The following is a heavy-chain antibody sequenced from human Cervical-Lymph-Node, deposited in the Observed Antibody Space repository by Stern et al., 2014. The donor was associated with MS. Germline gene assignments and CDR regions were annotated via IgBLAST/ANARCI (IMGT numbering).Heavy chain of an antibody. V-gene: IGHV3-15*01. CDR1: GFIFSKAW. CDR3: TTDEVANFAH. Sequence: EVQLVESGGGLVKPGGSLRLSCAASGFIFSKAWMTWVSQAPGKGLEWGGRIKPKTDGWTTNYSTPVQGRFTISRDDSKNILFLHMSSLKTEDTALYYCTTDEVANFAHWGQGTLVTVSS. J-gene: IGHJ5*02. CDR2: IKPKTDGWTT.